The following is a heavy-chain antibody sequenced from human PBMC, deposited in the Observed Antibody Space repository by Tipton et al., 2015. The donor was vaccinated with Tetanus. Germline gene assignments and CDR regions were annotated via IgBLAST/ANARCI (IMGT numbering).Heavy chain of an antibody. V-gene: IGHV4-34*01. Sequence: TLSLTCAVYGASFSDYYWSWIRQAPGKGLEWIGEINHSGNTNHNPSLKSRVTLSVDTSKNQFSLKLNSVTAADTAMYYCVTVNFPNSPLCGMDVWGQGTTVTVSS. CDR2: INHSGNT. CDR1: GASFSDYY. CDR3: VTVNFPNSPLCGMDV. D-gene: IGHD4-23*01. J-gene: IGHJ6*02.